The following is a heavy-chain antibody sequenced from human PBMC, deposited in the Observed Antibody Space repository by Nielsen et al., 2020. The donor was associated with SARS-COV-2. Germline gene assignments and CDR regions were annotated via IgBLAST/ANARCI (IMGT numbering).Heavy chain of an antibody. CDR1: GYTFASYG. Sequence: SCKASGYTFASYGISWVRQPPGKGLEWLGYIYYTGTTNYNPSLKSRLTISVDTSKDQFSLTLSSVTAADTAVYYCAKNNMAAGGFDSWGQGTLVSVSS. J-gene: IGHJ4*02. V-gene: IGHV4-59*01. D-gene: IGHD6-13*01. CDR3: AKNNMAAGGFDS. CDR2: IYYTGTT.